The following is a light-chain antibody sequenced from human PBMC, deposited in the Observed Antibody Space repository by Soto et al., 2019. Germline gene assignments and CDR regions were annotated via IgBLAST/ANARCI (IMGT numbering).Light chain of an antibody. V-gene: IGKV1-17*01. CDR2: AAS. CDR1: EGIRND. Sequence: DIEISHCPSSLSASVGDRVTITCRASEGIRNDLGWYQQKPGKAPKRLIFAASSLQSGVPSRFSGSGSGTDFTLTISSLQPEDFATYYCLQYKNSPITFGQGTRLEIK. CDR3: LQYKNSPIT. J-gene: IGKJ5*01.